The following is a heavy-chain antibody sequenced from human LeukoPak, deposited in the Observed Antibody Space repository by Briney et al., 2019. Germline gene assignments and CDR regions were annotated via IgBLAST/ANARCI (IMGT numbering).Heavy chain of an antibody. Sequence: AETLTLTCTVSGGSTINYYWSWIRQSAGKGLEWVGRIYITGTTDYNPSLKSRLTMSIGTSKNQFSLNLRSVTAADMAVYYCARLKFYDSTGYNQGYYMDVWGKGLTVTVSS. V-gene: IGHV4-4*07. CDR1: GGSTINYY. CDR3: ARLKFYDSTGYNQGYYMDV. J-gene: IGHJ6*03. D-gene: IGHD3-22*01. CDR2: IYITGTT.